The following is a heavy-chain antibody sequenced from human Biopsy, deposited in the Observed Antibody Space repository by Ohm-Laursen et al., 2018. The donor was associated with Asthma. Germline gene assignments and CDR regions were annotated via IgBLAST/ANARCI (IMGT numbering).Heavy chain of an antibody. CDR3: ARERAGVLGSYNGMDV. CDR1: GFTFSHYG. Sequence: SLRLSCSASGFTFSHYGMHWVRQVAGKGLDWVAVVTYDGISQYYAESVNGRFTISRDNSRNTLNLQMNSVRPDDTAVYFCARERAGVLGSYNGMDVWGPGTTVSVSS. D-gene: IGHD2-8*01. V-gene: IGHV3-30*03. J-gene: IGHJ6*02. CDR2: VTYDGISQ.